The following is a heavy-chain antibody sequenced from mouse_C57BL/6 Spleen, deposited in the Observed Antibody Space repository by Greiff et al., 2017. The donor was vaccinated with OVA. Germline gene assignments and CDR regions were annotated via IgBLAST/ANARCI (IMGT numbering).Heavy chain of an antibody. CDR3: ARSPFWGNYDYAMDY. CDR1: GFTFTDYY. D-gene: IGHD2-1*01. J-gene: IGHJ4*01. V-gene: IGHV7-3*01. CDR2: IRNKANGYTT. Sequence: DVKLVESGGGLVQPGGSLSLSCAASGFTFTDYYMSWVRQPPGKALEWLGFIRNKANGYTTAYSASVKGRFTISRDNSQSILYLQMNTLRAEDSATYYCARSPFWGNYDYAMDYWGQGTSVTVSS.